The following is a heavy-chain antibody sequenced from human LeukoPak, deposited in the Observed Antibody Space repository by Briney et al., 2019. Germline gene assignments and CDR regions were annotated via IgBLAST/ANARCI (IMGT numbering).Heavy chain of an antibody. CDR2: ISSTSSII. CDR3: ARDSAYCGGDCYHWYFDL. Sequence: GGSLRLSCAASGFTFSTYGMHWVRQAPGKGLEWVSYISSTSSIIYYSDSVKGRFTMSRDNAKNSLYLQMNSLRDEDTAVYYCARDSAYCGGDCYHWYFDLWGRGTLVTVSS. D-gene: IGHD2-21*02. J-gene: IGHJ2*01. CDR1: GFTFSTYG. V-gene: IGHV3-48*02.